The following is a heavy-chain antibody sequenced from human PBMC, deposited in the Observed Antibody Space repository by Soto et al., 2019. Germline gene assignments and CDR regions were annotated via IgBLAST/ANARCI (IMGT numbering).Heavy chain of an antibody. CDR3: AKDRGSNGYYSGAFDF. J-gene: IGHJ3*01. V-gene: IGHV3-30*18. CDR1: GFTFSTYA. Sequence: QVQLVESGGGVVQPGGSLRLSCVASGFTFSTYAMHWVRQAPGKGLEWVAVISYHGGEVYYIGSVKGRFTISRDNSKNTLSLQMINLRPEDTAVYYCAKDRGSNGYYSGAFDFWGQGTVVTVSS. CDR2: ISYHGGEV. D-gene: IGHD3-22*01.